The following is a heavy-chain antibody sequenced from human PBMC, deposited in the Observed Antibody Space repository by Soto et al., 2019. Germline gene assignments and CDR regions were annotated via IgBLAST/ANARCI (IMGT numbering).Heavy chain of an antibody. CDR2: ISDYNGDT. J-gene: IGHJ4*02. Sequence: ASVKVSCKASGYTFADFAISWVRQAPGQGLEGMGWISDYNGDTYYAQKFQGRVTMTTETSTTTVYMELRSLRSDDTAIFYCARHKMAGNFDYWGQGTPVTVSS. D-gene: IGHD6-19*01. CDR1: GYTFADFA. V-gene: IGHV1-18*01. CDR3: ARHKMAGNFDY.